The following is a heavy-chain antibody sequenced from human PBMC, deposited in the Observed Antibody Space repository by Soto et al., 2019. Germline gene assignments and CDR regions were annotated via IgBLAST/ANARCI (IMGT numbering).Heavy chain of an antibody. CDR1: GFTFSDYY. CDR2: ISSSSTYT. J-gene: IGHJ6*02. V-gene: IGHV3-11*06. Sequence: GGSLRLSCAASGFTFSDYYMSWIRQAPGKGLEWVSYISSSSTYTNYADSVKGRFTISRDNAKNSLYLQMNSLRAEDTAVYYCASDRSSGWSQFYYYGMDVWGQGTTVTVSS. D-gene: IGHD6-19*01. CDR3: ASDRSSGWSQFYYYGMDV.